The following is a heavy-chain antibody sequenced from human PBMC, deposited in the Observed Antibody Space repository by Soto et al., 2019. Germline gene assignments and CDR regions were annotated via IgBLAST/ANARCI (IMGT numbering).Heavy chain of an antibody. Sequence: SGTLSLTCTVSRGSISSAGYSWDWFRQPPGKGLEWIGSIFYSGSTYYNPSLKSRVTISVDTSKNQFSLTLTSVTAADTAVYYCARQFRGVTCNWFVPWGQG. V-gene: IGHV4-39*01. CDR1: RGSISSAGYS. CDR2: IFYSGST. CDR3: ARQFRGVTCNWFVP. J-gene: IGHJ5*02. D-gene: IGHD5-18*01.